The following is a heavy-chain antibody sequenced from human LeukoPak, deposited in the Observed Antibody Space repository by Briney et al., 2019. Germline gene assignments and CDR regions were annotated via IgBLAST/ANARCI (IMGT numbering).Heavy chain of an antibody. D-gene: IGHD3-22*01. CDR2: IYYSGST. Sequence: PSETLSLTCAVSGGSISSGGYYWSWIRQPPGKGLERIGYIYYSGSTNYNPSLKSRVTISVDTSKNQFSLKLSSVTAADTAVYYCARDGPLDSSGYYFDYWGQGTLVTVSS. CDR1: GGSISSGGYY. J-gene: IGHJ4*02. CDR3: ARDGPLDSSGYYFDY. V-gene: IGHV4-61*08.